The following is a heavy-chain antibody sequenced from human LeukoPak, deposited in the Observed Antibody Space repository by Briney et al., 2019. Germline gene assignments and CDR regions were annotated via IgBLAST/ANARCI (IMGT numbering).Heavy chain of an antibody. D-gene: IGHD5-12*01. Sequence: QPGRSLRLSCAASGFTFSSYGMHWVRQAPGKGLEWVAVIWYDGSNKYYADSVKGRFTISRDNSKNTLYLQMNSLRAEDTAVYYCARAPVDIVDYGMDVWGQGTTVTVSS. J-gene: IGHJ6*02. CDR1: GFTFSSYG. CDR2: IWYDGSNK. V-gene: IGHV3-33*01. CDR3: ARAPVDIVDYGMDV.